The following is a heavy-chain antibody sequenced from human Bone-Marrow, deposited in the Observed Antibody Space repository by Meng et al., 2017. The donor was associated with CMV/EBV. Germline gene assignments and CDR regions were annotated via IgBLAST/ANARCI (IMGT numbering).Heavy chain of an antibody. CDR1: GGSISSGGYY. V-gene: IGHV4-31*03. CDR3: ARVATEGWFDP. Sequence: LRLSCTVSGGSISSGGYYWSWIRQHPGKGLEWIGYIFYSGSAYYNPSLKSRLTISLDTSKNQFSLKLSSVTAADTAVYYCARVATEGWFDPWGQGTLVTVSS. D-gene: IGHD5-12*01. J-gene: IGHJ5*02. CDR2: IFYSGSA.